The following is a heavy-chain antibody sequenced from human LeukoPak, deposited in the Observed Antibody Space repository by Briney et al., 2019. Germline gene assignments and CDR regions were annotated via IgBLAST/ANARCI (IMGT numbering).Heavy chain of an antibody. J-gene: IGHJ4*02. CDR2: ISYDGSYK. Sequence: GGSLRLSCAASGFTFSTYPMHWVRQAPGKGLEWVSVISYDGSYKYYADFVKGRFTISRDNSRNTLYVQLNSLRPEDTAVYYCARGGGAPTNFFDYWGQGTLVTVSS. D-gene: IGHD3-16*01. CDR3: ARGGGAPTNFFDY. CDR1: GFTFSTYP. V-gene: IGHV3-30*04.